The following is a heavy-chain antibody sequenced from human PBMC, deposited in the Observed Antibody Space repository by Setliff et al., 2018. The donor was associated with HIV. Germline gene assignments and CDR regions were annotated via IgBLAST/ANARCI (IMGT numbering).Heavy chain of an antibody. Sequence: SETLSLTCGLYGGPLSGYCWTWIRQSPEKGLEWIGEINDSGNTKYNPSLMSRLSMSVEKSKNELSLKVTSLTAADTAVYFCTRGPARRYPGSTFYGLWGQGTPVTVSS. V-gene: IGHV4-34*01. CDR1: GGPLSGYC. D-gene: IGHD1-26*01. J-gene: IGHJ1*01. CDR2: INDSGNT. CDR3: TRGPARRYPGSTFYGL.